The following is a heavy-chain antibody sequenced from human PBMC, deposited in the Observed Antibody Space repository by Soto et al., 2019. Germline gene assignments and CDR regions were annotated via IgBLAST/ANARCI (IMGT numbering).Heavy chain of an antibody. CDR2: INHTGST. V-gene: IGHV4-34*01. CDR3: ARGISVIVGVQGDAPDKSSFDY. Sequence: ETLSLTCAVYVGSFSGHYWSWIRQPPGKGLEWIGEINHTGSTNQNPSLKSRVSISVDTSKNQFFLKLRSVTAADTAVYYCARGISVIVGVQGDAPDKSSFDYWSQGTLVTVSS. CDR1: VGSFSGHY. J-gene: IGHJ4*02. D-gene: IGHD3-22*01.